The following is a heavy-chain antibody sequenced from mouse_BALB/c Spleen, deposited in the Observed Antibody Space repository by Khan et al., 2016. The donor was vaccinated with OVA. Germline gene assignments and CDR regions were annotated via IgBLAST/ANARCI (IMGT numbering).Heavy chain of an antibody. CDR1: GFSLTSYG. J-gene: IGHJ3*01. Sequence: QVQLKQSGPGLVQPSQSLSITCTVSGFSLTSYGINWVRQSPGKGLEWLGAIWRGGSTAYNAAFISRLSISKDNSKSQVFFKMNSLQPNDTAIYYCASYYYEERETWFAYWGQGTLVTVSA. V-gene: IGHV2-2*02. CDR3: ASYYYEERETWFAY. D-gene: IGHD1-1*01. CDR2: IWRGGST.